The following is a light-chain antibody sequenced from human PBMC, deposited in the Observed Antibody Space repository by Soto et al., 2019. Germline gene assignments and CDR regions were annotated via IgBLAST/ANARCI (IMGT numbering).Light chain of an antibody. V-gene: IGLV2-14*01. Sequence: QSVLTQPASVSGSPGQSITISCTGTSSEVGGYNYVSWYQQHPGKAPKLMIYDVSNRPSGVSNRFSGSKSGNTASLTISGLQAEDEADYYCSSYTSSSTLDSYVFGTGTKVTVL. CDR2: DVS. CDR3: SSYTSSSTLDSYV. J-gene: IGLJ1*01. CDR1: SSEVGGYNY.